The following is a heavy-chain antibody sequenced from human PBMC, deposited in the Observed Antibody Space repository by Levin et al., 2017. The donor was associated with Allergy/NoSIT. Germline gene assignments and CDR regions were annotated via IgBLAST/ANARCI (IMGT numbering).Heavy chain of an antibody. V-gene: IGHV4-34*01. J-gene: IGHJ5*02. CDR3: ARVSLYNGYDWRIGWFDP. D-gene: IGHD5-12*01. CDR2: INHSGST. CDR1: GGSFSGYY. Sequence: TPSETLSLTCAVYGGSFSGYYWSWIRQPPGKGLEWIGEINHSGSTTYNPSLNSRVTVSVDTSKNQFSLNLSSVTAADTAVYYCARVSLYNGYDWRIGWFDPWGQGTLVTVSS.